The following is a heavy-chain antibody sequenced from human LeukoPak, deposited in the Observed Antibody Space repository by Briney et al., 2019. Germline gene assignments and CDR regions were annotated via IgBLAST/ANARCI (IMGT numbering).Heavy chain of an antibody. CDR3: AKDPQLHSSSWYFDY. J-gene: IGHJ4*02. Sequence: PGGSLRLSCAASGFTFSSYAMSWVRQAPGKGLEWVSSISSGGTTIYYADSVKGRFTISRDNSKNTLYLQMNSLRAEDTAVYYCAKDPQLHSSSWYFDYWGQGTLVTVSS. V-gene: IGHV3-23*01. CDR1: GFTFSSYA. CDR2: ISSGGTTI. D-gene: IGHD6-13*01.